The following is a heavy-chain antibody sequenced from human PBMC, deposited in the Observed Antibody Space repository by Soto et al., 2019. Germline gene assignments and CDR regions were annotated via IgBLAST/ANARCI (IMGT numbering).Heavy chain of an antibody. CDR1: GGTFRNYP. CDR2: IFPLTDTT. J-gene: IGHJ4*02. Sequence: QVQLVQSGAEVKKPGSSVKVSCKASGGTFRNYPINWVRQAPGQGLEWMGSIFPLTDTTDYAQNFQARLTISADKATRTAYMELSSLTSDDTAMYFCARGPLVVFNYFESWGQGTLVTVSS. V-gene: IGHV1-69*08. CDR3: ARGPLVVFNYFES.